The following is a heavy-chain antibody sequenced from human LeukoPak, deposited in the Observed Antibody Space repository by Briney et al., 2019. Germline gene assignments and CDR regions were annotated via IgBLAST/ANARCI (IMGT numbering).Heavy chain of an antibody. J-gene: IGHJ4*02. V-gene: IGHV3-23*01. D-gene: IGHD3-10*01. CDR1: GFTFSTYD. CDR2: IRGSDGNT. Sequence: GGSLRLSCAASGFTFSTYDMNWVRQAPGKGLDWVSTIRGSDGNTHYADSVKGRFTISRDNSKNTLYLQMNSLRAEDTAVYYCAKDRDEGFGELLPVVFDYWGQGTRVTVSS. CDR3: AKDRDEGFGELLPVVFDY.